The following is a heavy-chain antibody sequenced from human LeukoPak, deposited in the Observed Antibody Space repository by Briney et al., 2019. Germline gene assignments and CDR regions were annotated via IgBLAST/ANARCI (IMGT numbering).Heavy chain of an antibody. D-gene: IGHD3-10*01. Sequence: ATVKVSCKASGYTFTSYYMHWVRQAPGLGLGWMGIIKPSGGSTSYAQKFQGRVTITADESTSTAYMELSSLRAEDTAVYYCARAELWFGELLIDYWGQGTLVTVSS. V-gene: IGHV1-46*01. CDR3: ARAELWFGELLIDY. J-gene: IGHJ4*02. CDR1: GYTFTSYY. CDR2: IKPSGGST.